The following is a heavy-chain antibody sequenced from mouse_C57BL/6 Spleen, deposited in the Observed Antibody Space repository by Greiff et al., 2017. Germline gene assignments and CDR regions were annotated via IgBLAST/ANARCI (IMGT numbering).Heavy chain of an antibody. V-gene: IGHV1-55*01. CDR1: GYTFTSYW. J-gene: IGHJ1*03. CDR3: AGYYYGSSYWYIDV. Sequence: VQLQQPGAELVKPGASVKMSCKASGYTFTSYWITWVKQRPGQGLEWIGDIYPGSGSTNYNEKFKSKATLTVDTSSSTAYMQLSSLTSEDSAVYYCAGYYYGSSYWYIDVWGTGTTVTVSS. CDR2: IYPGSGST. D-gene: IGHD1-1*01.